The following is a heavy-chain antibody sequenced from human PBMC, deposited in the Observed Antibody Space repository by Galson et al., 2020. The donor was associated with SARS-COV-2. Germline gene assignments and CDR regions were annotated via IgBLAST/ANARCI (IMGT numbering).Heavy chain of an antibody. CDR2: FDPEDGET. V-gene: IGHV1-24*01. CDR3: ATAPPTTVVTGWFDP. Sequence: ASVKVSCKVSGYTLTELSMHWVRQAPGKGLEWMGGFDPEDGETIYAQKFQGRVTMTGDTSTDTAYMELSSLRSEDTAVYYCATAPPTTVVTGWFDPWGQGTLVTVSS. J-gene: IGHJ5*02. CDR1: GYTLTELS. D-gene: IGHD4-17*01.